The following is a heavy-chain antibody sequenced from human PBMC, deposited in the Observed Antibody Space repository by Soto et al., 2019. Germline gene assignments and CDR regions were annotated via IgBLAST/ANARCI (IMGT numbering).Heavy chain of an antibody. CDR1: GGSISSGGYY. CDR3: AREDYEKDKWFDP. D-gene: IGHD4-17*01. V-gene: IGHV4-31*03. CDR2: IYYSGST. Sequence: SETLSLTCTVSGGSISSGGYYWSWIRQHPGKGLEWIGYIYYSGSTYYNPSLKSRVTISVDTSKNQFSLKLSSVTAADTAVYYCAREDYEKDKWFDPWGQGTLVTVSS. J-gene: IGHJ5*02.